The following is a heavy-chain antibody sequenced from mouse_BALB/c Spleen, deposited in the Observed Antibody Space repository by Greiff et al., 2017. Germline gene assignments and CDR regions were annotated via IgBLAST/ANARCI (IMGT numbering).Heavy chain of an antibody. D-gene: IGHD1-1*01. CDR2: ISDGGSYT. J-gene: IGHJ4*01. Sequence: EVKLMESGGGLVKPGGSLKLSCAASGFTFSDYYMYWVRQTPEKSLEWVATISDGGSYTYYTDSVKGRFTISRDNAKNNLYLQMSSLKSEDTAMYYCARVDYYGSSPYAMDYWGQGTSVTVSS. CDR1: GFTFSDYY. CDR3: ARVDYYGSSPYAMDY. V-gene: IGHV5-4*02.